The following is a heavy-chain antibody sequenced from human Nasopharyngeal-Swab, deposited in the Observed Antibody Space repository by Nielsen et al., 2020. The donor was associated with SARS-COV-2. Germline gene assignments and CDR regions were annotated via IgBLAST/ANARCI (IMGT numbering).Heavy chain of an antibody. J-gene: IGHJ3*01. CDR3: ARDPRPLAAAGYLVAFDV. Sequence: GGSLRLSCAASGFPFSKNAMNWVRQASGRGLEWLALMSYDGYEKYYADSVKGRFAISRDNSKNTLYLQMNSLRAEDTAVYFCARDPRPLAAAGYLVAFDVWGQGTMVTVSS. CDR2: MSYDGYEK. CDR1: GFPFSKNA. V-gene: IGHV3-30*09. D-gene: IGHD6-13*01.